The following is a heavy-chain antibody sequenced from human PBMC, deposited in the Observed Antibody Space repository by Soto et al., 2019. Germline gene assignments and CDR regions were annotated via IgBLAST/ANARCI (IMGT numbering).Heavy chain of an antibody. J-gene: IGHJ6*03. V-gene: IGHV4-39*07. CDR2: FYYSGST. CDR1: GGSISSSSYY. CDR3: AGYRGSYMDV. D-gene: IGHD2-2*03. Sequence: SGTISLPSIVYGGSISSSSYYWAWIHQPPGKGLEWIGSFYYSGSTNYNPSLKSRVTISVDTSKNQFSLKLSSVTAADTAVYYCAGYRGSYMDVWGKGTTVTVSS.